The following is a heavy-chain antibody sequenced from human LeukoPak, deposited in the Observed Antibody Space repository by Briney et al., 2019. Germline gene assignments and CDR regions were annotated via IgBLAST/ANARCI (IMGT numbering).Heavy chain of an antibody. D-gene: IGHD6-13*01. CDR2: INPRGGTT. CDR1: GYTFTSYY. CDR3: ARGIATAGYDY. Sequence: ASVRVSCKASGYTFTSYYLHWVRQGPGQGVEWMGIINPRGGTTSFAQKFQGGVTMTRDTSTSTVYMDLSSLRSDDTAVYCCARGIATAGYDYWGQGTLVTVSS. V-gene: IGHV1-46*01. J-gene: IGHJ4*02.